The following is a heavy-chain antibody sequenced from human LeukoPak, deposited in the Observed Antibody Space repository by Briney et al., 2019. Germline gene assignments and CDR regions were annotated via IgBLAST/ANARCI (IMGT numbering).Heavy chain of an antibody. V-gene: IGHV3-66*02. J-gene: IGHJ4*02. D-gene: IGHD6-19*01. CDR1: GFTVSSNY. CDR3: ARERRDSSGWYYFDY. Sequence: GGSLRLSCAASGFTVSSNYMSWVRQAPGKGLEWVSVIYSGGSTYYADSVKGRFTISRDNSKNTLYLQMNSLRAEDMAVYYCARERRDSSGWYYFDYWGQGTLVTVSS. CDR2: IYSGGST.